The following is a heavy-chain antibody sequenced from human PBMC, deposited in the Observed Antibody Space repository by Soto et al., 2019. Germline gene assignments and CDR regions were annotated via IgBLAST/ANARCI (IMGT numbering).Heavy chain of an antibody. V-gene: IGHV1-69*06. Sequence: SVKVSGRGSGGTCSYRRMRWVRQAPGQGLEWVGTIIPLFGTLNYAQRFQGRVTLSADRSTSTAYMELSSLRSDDTAVYYCASGSLYGSGSYPVDYWGQGTLVTVPQ. J-gene: IGHJ4*01. CDR2: IIPLFGTL. CDR1: GGTCSYRR. D-gene: IGHD3-10*01. CDR3: ASGSLYGSGSYPVDY.